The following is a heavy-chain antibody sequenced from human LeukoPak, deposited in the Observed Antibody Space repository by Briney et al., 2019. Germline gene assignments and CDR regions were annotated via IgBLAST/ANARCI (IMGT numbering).Heavy chain of an antibody. CDR2: IYYSGST. V-gene: IGHV4-59*12. CDR3: ARTLRTPAITMVRGSWFDP. Sequence: SETLSLTCTVSGGSINSYYWSWIRQPPGKGLEWIGYIYYSGSTKYNPSLKSRVTISVDTSKNQFSLKLSSVTAADTAVYYCARTLRTPAITMVRGSWFDPWGQGTLVTVSS. J-gene: IGHJ5*02. CDR1: GGSINSYY. D-gene: IGHD3-10*01.